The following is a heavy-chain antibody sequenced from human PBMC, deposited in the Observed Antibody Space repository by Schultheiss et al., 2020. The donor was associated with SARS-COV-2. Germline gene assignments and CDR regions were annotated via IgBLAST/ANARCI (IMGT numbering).Heavy chain of an antibody. J-gene: IGHJ6*02. V-gene: IGHV4-61*02. CDR3: ARGGRGVGGMDV. CDR1: GGSISSGSYY. D-gene: IGHD1-26*01. CDR2: IYTSGST. Sequence: SETLSLTCTVSGGSISSGSYYWSWIRQPAGKGLEWIGRIYTSGSTNYNPSLKSRVTISLDRSKNQFSLKLSSVTAADTAVYFCARGGRGVGGMDVWGQGTTVTVSS.